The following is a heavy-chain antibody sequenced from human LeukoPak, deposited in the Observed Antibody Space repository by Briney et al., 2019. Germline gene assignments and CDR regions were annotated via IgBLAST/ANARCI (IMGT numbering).Heavy chain of an antibody. CDR3: ARNSGSYPAFDI. V-gene: IGHV3-21*01. J-gene: IGHJ3*02. CDR1: GFTFSSYS. Sequence: GGSLRLSCAASGFTFSSYSMNWVRQAPGKGLEGVSSISSSSSYIYYADSVKGRFTISRDNAKNSLYLQMNSLRAEDTAVYYCARNSGSYPAFDIWGQGTMVTVS. D-gene: IGHD1-26*01. CDR2: ISSSSSYI.